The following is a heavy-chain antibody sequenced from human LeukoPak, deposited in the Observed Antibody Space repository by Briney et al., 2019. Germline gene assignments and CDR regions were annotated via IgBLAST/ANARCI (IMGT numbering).Heavy chain of an antibody. CDR3: AREIAAGGWRGFDY. J-gene: IGHJ4*02. D-gene: IGHD6-13*01. Sequence: ASVKVSCKTSGYTFTGYYMHWVRQAPGQGLEWMGWINPNSGATNYARKFQGRVTMTRDTSISTAYMELSSLRSDDTAVYYCAREIAAGGWRGFDYWGQGTLVTASS. V-gene: IGHV1-2*02. CDR1: GYTFTGYY. CDR2: INPNSGAT.